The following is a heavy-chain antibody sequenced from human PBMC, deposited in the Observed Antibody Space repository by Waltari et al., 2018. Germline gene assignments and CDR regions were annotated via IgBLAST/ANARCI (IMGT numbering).Heavy chain of an antibody. J-gene: IGHJ4*02. CDR2: IIPIFGTA. CDR1: GGTFSSYA. Sequence: QVQLVQSGAEVKKPGSSVKVSCKASGGTFSSYAISWVRQAPGQGLEWMGGIIPIFGTANYAQKFQGRVTITADESTSTAYMELSSLRSEDTAVYYCAREYCSGGSCYSSLFDYWGQGTLVIVSS. D-gene: IGHD2-15*01. CDR3: AREYCSGGSCYSSLFDY. V-gene: IGHV1-69*01.